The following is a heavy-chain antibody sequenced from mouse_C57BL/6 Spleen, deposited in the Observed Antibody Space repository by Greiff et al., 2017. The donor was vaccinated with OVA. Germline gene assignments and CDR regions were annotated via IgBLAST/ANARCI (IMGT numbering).Heavy chain of an antibody. CDR2: FYPGSGSI. CDR1: GYTFTEYT. CDR3: ARHEDGQAWFAY. V-gene: IGHV1-62-2*01. J-gene: IGHJ3*01. Sequence: QVQLQQSGAELVKPGASVKLSCKASGYTFTEYTIHWVKQRPGQGLEWIGWFYPGSGSIKYNEKFKDKATLTVDKSSSTIYMRLSRLTSEDSAVYFCARHEDGQAWFAYWGQGTLVTVSA.